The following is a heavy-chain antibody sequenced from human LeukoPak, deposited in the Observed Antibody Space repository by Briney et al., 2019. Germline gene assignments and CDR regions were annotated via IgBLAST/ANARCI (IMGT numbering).Heavy chain of an antibody. CDR1: GGSISSSSYY. CDR2: IYYSGST. CDR3: ARHYYYDSSGLDY. V-gene: IGHV4-39*01. Sequence: PSETLSLTCTVSGGSISSSSYYWGWIRQPPGKGLEWIGSIYYSGSTYYNPSLKSRVTISVDTSKNQFSLKLSSVTAADTAVYYCARHYYYDSSGLDYWGQGTLVTVSS. J-gene: IGHJ4*02. D-gene: IGHD3-22*01.